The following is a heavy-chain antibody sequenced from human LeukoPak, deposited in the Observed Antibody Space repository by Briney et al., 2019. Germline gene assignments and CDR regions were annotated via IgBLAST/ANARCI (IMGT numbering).Heavy chain of an antibody. J-gene: IGHJ5*02. Sequence: SETLSLTCTVSGGSISSGGYYWSWIRQPPGKGLEWIGYIYHSGSTYYNPSLKSRVTISVDTSKNQFSLRLSSVTAADTAVYYCASQVTQRENWFDPWGQGTLVTVSS. V-gene: IGHV4-30-2*01. CDR3: ASQVTQRENWFDP. D-gene: IGHD4-11*01. CDR1: GGSISSGGYY. CDR2: IYHSGST.